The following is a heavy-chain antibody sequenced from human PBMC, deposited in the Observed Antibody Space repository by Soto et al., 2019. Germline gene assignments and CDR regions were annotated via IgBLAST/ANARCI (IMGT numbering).Heavy chain of an antibody. J-gene: IGHJ3*02. CDR2: IYPGDSDT. CDR3: ARRGPSGRFLENDAFDI. D-gene: IGHD3-3*01. CDR1: GYSFTSYW. Sequence: EVQLVQSGAEVKKPGESLKISCKGSGYSFTSYWIGWVRQMPGKGLEWMGIIYPGDSDTRSSPYFQGQVTISADKSISTACLQWSSLKASDTAMYYCARRGPSGRFLENDAFDIWGQGTMVTVSS. V-gene: IGHV5-51*01.